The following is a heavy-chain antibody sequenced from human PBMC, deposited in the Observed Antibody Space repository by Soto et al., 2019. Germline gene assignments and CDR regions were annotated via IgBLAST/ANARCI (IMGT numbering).Heavy chain of an antibody. Sequence: EVQVVESGGGLVQPGGSLRLSCAAFGFTFSDHYMDWVRQAPGKGLEWVGRSRDKSRGYSTEYAASGEGRFTISRDESQNSGYLQMNSRGTEDTAIYYCTRGDCRVGSCYSGLDCGQGTLVTVAS. J-gene: IGHJ4*02. CDR1: GFTFSDHY. CDR2: SRDKSRGYST. D-gene: IGHD2-15*01. V-gene: IGHV3-72*01. CDR3: TRGDCRVGSCYSGLD.